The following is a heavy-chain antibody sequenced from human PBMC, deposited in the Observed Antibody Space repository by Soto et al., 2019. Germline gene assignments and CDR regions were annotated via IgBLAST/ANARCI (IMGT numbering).Heavy chain of an antibody. D-gene: IGHD3-16*01. CDR3: AKGPTLTTFFFDY. Sequence: QVQLVESGGGVVQPGRSLRLSCAASGFTFSSYGMHWVRQAPGKGLEWVAVISYDGSNKYYADSVKGRFTISRDNSKNTLYLQMNSLRAEDTAVYYCAKGPTLTTFFFDYWGQGTLVTVSS. J-gene: IGHJ4*02. V-gene: IGHV3-30*18. CDR1: GFTFSSYG. CDR2: ISYDGSNK.